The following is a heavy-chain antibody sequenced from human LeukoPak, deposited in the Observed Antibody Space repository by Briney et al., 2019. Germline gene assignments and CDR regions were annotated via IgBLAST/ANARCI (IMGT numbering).Heavy chain of an antibody. CDR2: ISWNSGSI. V-gene: IGHV3-9*03. D-gene: IGHD4-23*01. Sequence: GRSLRLSCAASGFTFDDYAMHWVRQAPGKGLEWVSGISWNSGSIGYADSVKGRFTISRDNAKNSLYLQMNSLRAEDMALYYCAKEASNGGGFDYWGQGTLVTVSS. CDR3: AKEASNGGGFDY. J-gene: IGHJ4*02. CDR1: GFTFDDYA.